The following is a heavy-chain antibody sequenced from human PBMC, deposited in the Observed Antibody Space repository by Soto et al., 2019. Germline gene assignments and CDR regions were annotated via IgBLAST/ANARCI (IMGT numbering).Heavy chain of an antibody. J-gene: IGHJ6*03. D-gene: IGHD2-15*01. CDR2: IKQDGSEK. V-gene: IGHV3-7*01. CDR3: ARDQGIKGADGWTRRVGYYYMDV. Sequence: GGSLRLSCAASGFTFSNYWMSWVRQAPGKGLEWVANIKQDGSEKYYVDSVKGRFTISRDNAKNSLYLQMNSLRAEDTAVYYCARDQGIKGADGWTRRVGYYYMDVWGKGTTVTVSS. CDR1: GFTFSNYW.